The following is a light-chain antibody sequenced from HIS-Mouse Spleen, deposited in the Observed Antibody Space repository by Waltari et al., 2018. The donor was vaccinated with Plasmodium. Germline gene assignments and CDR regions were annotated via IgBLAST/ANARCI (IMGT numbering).Light chain of an antibody. Sequence: SYELTQPPSVSVSPGQTARITCSGDALPKKYAYWYQQKSGQAPVPGIYEDSKRPSGIPERFPGSSSGTMATLTISGAQVEDEADYYCYSTDSSGNHRVFGGGTKLTVL. CDR1: ALPKKY. CDR3: YSTDSSGNHRV. CDR2: EDS. J-gene: IGLJ3*02. V-gene: IGLV3-10*01.